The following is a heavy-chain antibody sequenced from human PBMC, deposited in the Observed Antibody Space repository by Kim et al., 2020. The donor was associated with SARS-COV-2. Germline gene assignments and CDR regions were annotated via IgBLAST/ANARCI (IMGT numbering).Heavy chain of an antibody. Sequence: GGSLRLSCRAFGFIFNDFSLYWVRQAPGKGLEWLSTISNDEGLINYADSVKGRFTVSRDNPKNSLYLHMNSLTTDDTALYYCVRGRDAQLRYSWRQCTL. CDR1: GFIFNDFS. V-gene: IGHV3-30*04. CDR2: ISNDEGLI. CDR3: VRGRDAQLRYS. J-gene: IGHJ1*01. D-gene: IGHD2-2*01.